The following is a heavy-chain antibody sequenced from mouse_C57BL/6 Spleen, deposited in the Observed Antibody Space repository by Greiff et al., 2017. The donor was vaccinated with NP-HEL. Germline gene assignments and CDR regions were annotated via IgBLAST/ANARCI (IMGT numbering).Heavy chain of an antibody. CDR1: GFTFSSYA. J-gene: IGHJ2*01. CDR2: ISSGGDYI. D-gene: IGHD3-3*01. V-gene: IGHV5-9-1*02. Sequence: EVKLVESGEGLVKPGGSLKLSCAASGFTFSSYAMSWVRQTPEKRLEWVAYISSGGDYIYYADTVKGRFTISRDNARNTLYLQMSSLKSEDTAMYYCTRADSNGYFDYWGQGTTLTVSS. CDR3: TRADSNGYFDY.